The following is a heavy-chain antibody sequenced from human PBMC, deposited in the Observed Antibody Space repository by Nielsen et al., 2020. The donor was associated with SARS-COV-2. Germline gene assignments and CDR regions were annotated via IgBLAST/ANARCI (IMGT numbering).Heavy chain of an antibody. CDR1: GFTFSSYW. V-gene: IGHV3-7*01. CDR2: IKQDGSEK. J-gene: IGHJ4*02. D-gene: IGHD2-21*02. Sequence: GESLKISCAASGFTFSSYWMSWVRQAPGKGLEWVANIKQDGSEKYYVDSVKGRFTISRDNAKNSLYLQMNSLRAEDTAVYYCAKFGGTAEEFDYWGQGTLVTVSS. CDR3: AKFGGTAEEFDY.